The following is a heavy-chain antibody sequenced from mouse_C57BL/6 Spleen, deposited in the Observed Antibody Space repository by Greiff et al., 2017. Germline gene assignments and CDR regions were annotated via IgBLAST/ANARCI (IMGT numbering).Heavy chain of an antibody. CDR2: ISDGGSYT. CDR1: GFTFSSYA. Sequence: EVMLVASGGGLVQPGGSLKLSCAASGFTFSSYAMSWVRQTPEKRLEWVATISDGGSYTYYPDTVKGRFTISRDNAKTNRYLQMSQRKSEDTAIYYCARGGQDYFDYWGQGTTLTVSS. CDR3: ARGGQDYFDY. V-gene: IGHV5-4*03. D-gene: IGHD6-1*01. J-gene: IGHJ2*01.